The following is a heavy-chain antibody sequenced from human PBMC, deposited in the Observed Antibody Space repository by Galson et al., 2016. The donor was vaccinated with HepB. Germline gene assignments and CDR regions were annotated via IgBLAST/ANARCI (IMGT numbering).Heavy chain of an antibody. CDR2: INGANGNT. V-gene: IGHV1-3*01. CDR1: GYSFSNYL. Sequence: SVKVSCKASGYSFSNYLMDWVRQAPGQRLEWMGWINGANGNTKYSERCQDRDTITRDTSVNTVYMELDSLTSEDTAIYYCERDLGSSTWWGWLDPWGQGSLVSV. J-gene: IGHJ5*02. D-gene: IGHD6-13*01. CDR3: ERDLGSSTWWGWLDP.